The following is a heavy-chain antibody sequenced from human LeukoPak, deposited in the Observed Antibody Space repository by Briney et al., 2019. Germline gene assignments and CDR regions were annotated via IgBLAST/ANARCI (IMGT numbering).Heavy chain of an antibody. CDR1: GFSFSTYN. V-gene: IGHV3-30*02. J-gene: IGHJ4*02. Sequence: QPGGSLRLSCAASGFSFSTYNMIWVRQAPGKGLEWVAFIRYDGSNKYYADSVKGRFTISRDNSKNTLYLQMNSLRAEDTAVYYCAKDREKNDYSVYGYDYWGQGTLVTVSS. CDR2: IRYDGSNK. CDR3: AKDREKNDYSVYGYDY. D-gene: IGHD4-11*01.